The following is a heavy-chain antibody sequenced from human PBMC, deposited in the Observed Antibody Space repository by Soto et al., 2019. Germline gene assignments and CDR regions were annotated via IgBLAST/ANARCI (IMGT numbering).Heavy chain of an antibody. CDR3: ARAPKVSGLAQTRHDF. J-gene: IGHJ4*02. V-gene: IGHV4-34*01. Sequence: PSETRSLTCSLYSGCLSGYYWSWIRQPPGKGLEWIGEISPSGTNNYSPSLKSRVSISVDTSKNQFSLNLTSMTAADTAVYYCARAPKVSGLAQTRHDFWGQGSMVTVS. D-gene: IGHD6-25*01. CDR1: SGCLSGYY. CDR2: ISPSGTN.